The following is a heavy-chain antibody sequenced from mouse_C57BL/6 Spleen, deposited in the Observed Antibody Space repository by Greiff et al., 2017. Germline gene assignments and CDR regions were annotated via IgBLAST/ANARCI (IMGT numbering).Heavy chain of an antibody. CDR1: GYTFTDYN. CDR3: ARGDYDDWFAY. V-gene: IGHV1-22*01. Sequence: DVQLQESGPELVKPGASVKMSCKASGYTFTDYNMHWVKQSHGKSLEWIGYINPNNGGTSYNQKFKGKATLTVNKSSSTAYMELRSLTSEDSAVYYCARGDYDDWFAYWGQGTLVTVSA. J-gene: IGHJ3*01. D-gene: IGHD2-4*01. CDR2: INPNNGGT.